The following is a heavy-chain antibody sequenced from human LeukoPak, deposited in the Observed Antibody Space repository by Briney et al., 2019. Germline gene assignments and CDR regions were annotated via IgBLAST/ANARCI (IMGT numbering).Heavy chain of an antibody. Sequence: SVKVSCKASGGTYSSYAISWVRQAPGQGLEWMGGIIPIFGTANYAQKFQGRVTITADESTSTAYMELSSLRSEDTAVYYCAKASGWSNYFDYWGQGTLVTVSS. CDR1: GGTYSSYA. V-gene: IGHV1-69*13. J-gene: IGHJ4*02. CDR3: AKASGWSNYFDY. D-gene: IGHD6-19*01. CDR2: IIPIFGTA.